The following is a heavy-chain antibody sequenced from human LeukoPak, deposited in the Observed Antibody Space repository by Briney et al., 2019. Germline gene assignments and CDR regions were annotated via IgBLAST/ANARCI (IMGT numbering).Heavy chain of an antibody. Sequence: SETLSLTCAVYGGSFSGYYWSWIRQPPGKGLEWIGEINHSGSTNYNPSLKSRVTISVDTSKNQFSLKLSSVTAADTAVYYCARSFGGYDYPVGFDYWGQGTLVTVSS. CDR1: GGSFSGYY. V-gene: IGHV4-34*01. CDR2: INHSGST. CDR3: ARSFGGYDYPVGFDY. D-gene: IGHD5-12*01. J-gene: IGHJ4*02.